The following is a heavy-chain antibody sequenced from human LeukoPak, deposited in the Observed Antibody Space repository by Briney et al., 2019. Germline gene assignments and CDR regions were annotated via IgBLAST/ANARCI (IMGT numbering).Heavy chain of an antibody. Sequence: GGSLRLSCAASGFAFETYWMSWVRQAAGKGLEWVANIKQEGKVQYYVDSVKGRFTITRDNAQNSLFLQMNSLRAEDTAVYFCARGTLDTRRYYYVFNYWGQGALVTVSS. CDR1: GFAFETYW. J-gene: IGHJ4*02. CDR2: IKQEGKVQ. CDR3: ARGTLDTRRYYYVFNY. V-gene: IGHV3-7*03. D-gene: IGHD3-22*01.